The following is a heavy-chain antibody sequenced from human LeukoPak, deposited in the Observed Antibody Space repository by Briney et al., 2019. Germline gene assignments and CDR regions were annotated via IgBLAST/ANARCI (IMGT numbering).Heavy chain of an antibody. D-gene: IGHD3-10*01. CDR2: INPNSGGT. CDR1: GYTFTDYY. V-gene: IGHV1-2*02. CDR3: AREGNLSITPDWYFDL. J-gene: IGHJ2*01. Sequence: ASVKVSCKASGYTFTDYYMHWVRQAPGQGLEWMGWINPNSGGTIYAQKFRGRVTMTRDTSISTAYMELSRLRSDDTAVYYCAREGNLSITPDWYFDLWGRGTLVTVSS.